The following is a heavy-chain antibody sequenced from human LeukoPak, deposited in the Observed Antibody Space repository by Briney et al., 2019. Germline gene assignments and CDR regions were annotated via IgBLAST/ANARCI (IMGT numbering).Heavy chain of an antibody. D-gene: IGHD2-2*01. CDR3: ARGERGLYCSSTSCYPVL. Sequence: ASVKVSCKASGGTFSSYAISWVRQAPGQGLEWMGRIIPIFGTANYAQKFQGRVTITTDESTSTAYMELSSLRSEDTAVYYCARGERGLYCSSTSCYPVLGGQGTLVTVSS. V-gene: IGHV1-69*05. J-gene: IGHJ4*02. CDR1: GGTFSSYA. CDR2: IIPIFGTA.